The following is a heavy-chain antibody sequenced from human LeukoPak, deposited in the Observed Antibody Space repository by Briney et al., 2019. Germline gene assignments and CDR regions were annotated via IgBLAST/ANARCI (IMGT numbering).Heavy chain of an antibody. CDR2: ISSSSGTI. V-gene: IGHV3-48*04. CDR1: GFTFSSYS. CDR3: ARDRGWSYSAIDY. Sequence: PGRSLRLSCAASGFTFSSYSMNWVRQAPGKGLEWVSFISSSSGTIYYADSVKGRFTISRDNAKNSLYLQMNSLRAEDTAVYYCARDRGWSYSAIDYWGQGTLVTVSS. D-gene: IGHD1-26*01. J-gene: IGHJ4*02.